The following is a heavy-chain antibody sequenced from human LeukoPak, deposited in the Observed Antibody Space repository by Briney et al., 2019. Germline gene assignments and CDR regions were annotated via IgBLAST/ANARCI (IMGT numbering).Heavy chain of an antibody. V-gene: IGHV4-59*01. CDR1: GGSISSYY. D-gene: IGHD3-22*01. CDR3: ARDGLYYDSSGLLL. Sequence: SETLSLTCTVSGGSISSYYWSWIRQPPGKGLEWIGSIYYSGSTNYNPSLKSRVTISVDTSKNQFSLKLSSVTAAHTAVYYCARDGLYYDSSGLLLWGQGTLVTVSS. J-gene: IGHJ4*02. CDR2: IYYSGST.